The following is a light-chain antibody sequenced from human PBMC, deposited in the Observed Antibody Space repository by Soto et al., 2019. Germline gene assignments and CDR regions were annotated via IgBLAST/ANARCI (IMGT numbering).Light chain of an antibody. CDR1: QSVSSY. J-gene: IGKJ3*01. Sequence: EIVLTQSPATLSLSPGERATLSCRASQSVSSYLAWYQQKPGQAPRLLIYDASNRATGIPARFSGGGSGTDFTLTISSLEPDDFAVYYCQQRSNWRFPLCHGPRVDIK. V-gene: IGKV3-11*01. CDR2: DAS. CDR3: QQRSNWRFP.